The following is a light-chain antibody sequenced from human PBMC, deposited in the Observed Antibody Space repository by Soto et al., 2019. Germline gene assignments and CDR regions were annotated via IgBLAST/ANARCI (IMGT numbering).Light chain of an antibody. CDR3: LQDFAYPLT. Sequence: AIQMTQSPSSLSASVGDRVTITCRASQGVSNDVGWYQQKPGKAPRLLIYAASTLQSGVPSRLSGSQSATYFTLPISSLQPEDFATYYCLQDFAYPLTFGGGTKVEIK. CDR1: QGVSND. CDR2: AAS. V-gene: IGKV1-6*01. J-gene: IGKJ4*01.